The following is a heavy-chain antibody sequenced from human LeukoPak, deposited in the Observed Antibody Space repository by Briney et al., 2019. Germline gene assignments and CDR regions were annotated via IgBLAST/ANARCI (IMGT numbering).Heavy chain of an antibody. CDR1: GGSISRYY. V-gene: IGHV4-59*12. D-gene: IGHD1-26*01. CDR2: KYYSRST. CDR3: ARGPPSGATRFDY. J-gene: IGHJ4*02. Sequence: SETLSLTCTVPGGSISRYYWSWIRQSPGKGQKTIEYKYYSRSTNYNPSLNSRLTISVDTSKNQFSLKLSSVTAADTAVYYCARGPPSGATRFDYWGQGTLVTVSS.